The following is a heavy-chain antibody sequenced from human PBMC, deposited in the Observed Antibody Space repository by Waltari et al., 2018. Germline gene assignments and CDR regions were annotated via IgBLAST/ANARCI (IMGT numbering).Heavy chain of an antibody. CDR3: HQGSGYYYGMDV. CDR2: ISSSSSYI. CDR1: GFTFSSYS. D-gene: IGHD3-10*01. V-gene: IGHV3-21*01. J-gene: IGHJ6*02. Sequence: EVQLVESGGGLVKPGGSLRLSCAASGFTFSSYSMNWVRQAPGKGLEWFPSISSSSSYIYYADSVKGRFTIARDNAKNSLYLKMNSLRAEDTAVYYCHQGSGYYYGMDVWGQGTTVTVSS.